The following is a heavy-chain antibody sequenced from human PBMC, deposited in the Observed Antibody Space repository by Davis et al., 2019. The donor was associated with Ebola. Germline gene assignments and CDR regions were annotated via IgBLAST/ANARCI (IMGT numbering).Heavy chain of an antibody. Sequence: PGGSLRLSCAVSGFAFSNAWMNWVRQAPGKGLEWVGRIKRKADGGTTDHAAPVKGRFTISREDSKNTRYLQMNSLKTEDTAVYYCTTVGGYIYGQRDYWGQGALVTVSS. D-gene: IGHD5-18*01. CDR1: GFAFSNAW. CDR2: IKRKADGGTT. V-gene: IGHV3-15*07. CDR3: TTVGGYIYGQRDY. J-gene: IGHJ4*02.